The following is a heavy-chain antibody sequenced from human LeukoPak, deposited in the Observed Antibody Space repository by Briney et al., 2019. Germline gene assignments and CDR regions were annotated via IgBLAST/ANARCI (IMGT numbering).Heavy chain of an antibody. V-gene: IGHV1-8*01. CDR2: MNPNRGNT. CDR3: ARGPNKSDGGNSGSAWFDP. D-gene: IGHD4-23*01. J-gene: IGHJ5*02. CDR1: GYTFTTYD. Sequence: ASVKVSCKASGYTFTTYDINWVRQATGQGLAWMGWMNPNRGNTGYAQKYQGRVTTTRNTSIRTAYMELRSLRSEDTAVYYCARGPNKSDGGNSGSAWFDPWGQGTLVTVSS.